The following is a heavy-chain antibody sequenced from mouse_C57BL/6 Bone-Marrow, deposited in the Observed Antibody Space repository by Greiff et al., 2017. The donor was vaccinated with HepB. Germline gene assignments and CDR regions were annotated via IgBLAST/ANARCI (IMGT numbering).Heavy chain of an antibody. CDR3: ARATMVTPYWYFDV. V-gene: IGHV5-4*03. CDR2: ISDGGSYT. J-gene: IGHJ1*03. D-gene: IGHD2-1*01. Sequence: EVKLVESGGGLVKPGGSLKLSCAASGFTFSSYAMSWVRQTPEKRLEWVATISDGGSYTYYPDNVKGRFTISRDNAKNNLYLQMSHLKSEDTAMYYCARATMVTPYWYFDVWGTGTTVTVSS. CDR1: GFTFSSYA.